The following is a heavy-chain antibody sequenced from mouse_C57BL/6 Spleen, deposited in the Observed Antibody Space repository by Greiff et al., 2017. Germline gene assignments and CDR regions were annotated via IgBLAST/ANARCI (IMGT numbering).Heavy chain of an antibody. CDR3: ARSLSTHYAMDY. CDR1: GYAFSSSW. V-gene: IGHV1-82*01. D-gene: IGHD2-1*01. CDR2: IYPGDGDT. Sequence: QVQLQQSGPELVKPGASVKISCKASGYAFSSSWLNWVKQRPGKGLEWIGRIYPGDGDTNYNGKFKGKATLPAEKSSSTAYMQLSSLTSEDSSVYVCARSLSTHYAMDYWGQGTSVTVSS. J-gene: IGHJ4*01.